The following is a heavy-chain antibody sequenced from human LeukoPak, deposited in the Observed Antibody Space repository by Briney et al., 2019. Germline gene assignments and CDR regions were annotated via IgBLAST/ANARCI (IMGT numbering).Heavy chain of an antibody. CDR2: IYHSGST. V-gene: IGHV4-38-2*02. D-gene: IGHD6-19*01. CDR3: ARDGGGRIAVAGLWYD. CDR1: GHSISSGDS. Sequence: PSETLSLTCTVSGHSISSGDSWGWIRQPPGKGLEWIGSIYHSGSTYYNPSLKSRVTISVDTSKNQFSLRLSSVTAADTAVYYCARDGGGRIAVAGLWYDWGQGTLVTVSS. J-gene: IGHJ4*02.